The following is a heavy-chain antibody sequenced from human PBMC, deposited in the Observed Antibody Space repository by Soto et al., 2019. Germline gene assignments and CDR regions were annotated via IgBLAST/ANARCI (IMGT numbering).Heavy chain of an antibody. Sequence: QVQLVESGGGVVQPGRSLRLSCAASGFTFSSYAMHWVRQAPGKGLEWVAVISYDGSNKYYADSVKGRFTISRDNSKNTLDLHMNSLRAEDTAVYYCARESDYGGENPDFDYWGQGTLVTVSS. CDR1: GFTFSSYA. J-gene: IGHJ4*02. V-gene: IGHV3-30-3*01. CDR2: ISYDGSNK. D-gene: IGHD4-17*01. CDR3: ARESDYGGENPDFDY.